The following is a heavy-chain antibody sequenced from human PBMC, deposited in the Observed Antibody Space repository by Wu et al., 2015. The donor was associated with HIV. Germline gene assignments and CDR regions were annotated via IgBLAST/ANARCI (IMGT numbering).Heavy chain of an antibody. V-gene: IGHV1-2*02. CDR2: INPNSGGT. J-gene: IGHJ3*02. CDR1: GYTFTGYY. CDR3: AVSSAPGGYTDAFDI. D-gene: IGHD3-22*01. Sequence: QVQLVQSGAEVKKPGASVKVSCKASGYTFTGYYMHWVRQAPGQGLEWMGWINPNSGGTNYAQKFQGRVTMTRDTSISTAYMELSRLRSDDTAVYYCAVSSAPGGYTDAFDIWGQGTMVTVSS.